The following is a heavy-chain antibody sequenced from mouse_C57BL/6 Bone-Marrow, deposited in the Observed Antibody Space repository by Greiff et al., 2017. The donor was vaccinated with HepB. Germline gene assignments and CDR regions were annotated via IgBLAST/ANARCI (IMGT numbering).Heavy chain of an antibody. CDR2: IYPRSGNT. V-gene: IGHV1-81*01. D-gene: IGHD1-1*01. CDR1: GYTFTSYG. CDR3: ARGYGSSSPYYFDY. Sequence: VQLQQSGAELARPGASVKLSCKASGYTFTSYGISWVKQRTGQGLEWIGEIYPRSGNTYYNEKFKGKATLTADKSSSTAYMELRSLTSEDSAVYVCARGYGSSSPYYFDYWGQGTTLTVSS. J-gene: IGHJ2*01.